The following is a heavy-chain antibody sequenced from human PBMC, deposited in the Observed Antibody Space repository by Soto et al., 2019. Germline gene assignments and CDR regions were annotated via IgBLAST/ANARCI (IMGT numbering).Heavy chain of an antibody. J-gene: IGHJ4*02. D-gene: IGHD6-13*01. CDR1: GFTFSSYA. Sequence: GGSLRLSCAASGFTFSSYAMSWVRQAPGKGLEWVSTISDSGDDTYYLDSVRGRFTISRDNSKNTLYLQMTSLRAEDTALYHCVKGGASYTSCWYANWGQGILVTVSS. CDR3: VKGGASYTSCWYAN. CDR2: ISDSGDDT. V-gene: IGHV3-23*01.